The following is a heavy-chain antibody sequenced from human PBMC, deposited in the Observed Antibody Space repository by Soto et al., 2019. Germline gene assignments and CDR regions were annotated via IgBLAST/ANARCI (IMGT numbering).Heavy chain of an antibody. CDR1: GGSISSYY. CDR2: IHYSGST. J-gene: IGHJ4*02. CDR3: ARGHYDFWGGYFATIDY. V-gene: IGHV4-59*08. D-gene: IGHD3-3*01. Sequence: SETLSLTCTVSGGSISSYYWSWIRQPPGKELEWIGYIHYSGSTNYNPSLKSRVTISADTSKNQFSLKLSSGTAADTAVYYCARGHYDFWGGYFATIDYWGQGTLVTVSS.